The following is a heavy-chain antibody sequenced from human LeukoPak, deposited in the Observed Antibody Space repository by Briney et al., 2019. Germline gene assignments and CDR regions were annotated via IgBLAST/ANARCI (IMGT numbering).Heavy chain of an antibody. V-gene: IGHV4-39*07. CDR1: GGSISSSSYY. J-gene: IGHJ4*02. D-gene: IGHD3-22*01. CDR3: ARGHRGSGYYYVFDY. CDR2: IYYSGST. Sequence: SETLSLTCTVSGGSISSSSYYWGWMRQPPGKGLEWIGSIYYSGSTYYNPSLKSRVTISVDTSKNQFSLKLSSVTAADTAVYYCARGHRGSGYYYVFDYWGQGTLVTVSS.